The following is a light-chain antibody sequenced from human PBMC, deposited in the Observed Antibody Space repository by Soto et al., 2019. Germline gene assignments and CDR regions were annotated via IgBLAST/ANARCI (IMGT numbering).Light chain of an antibody. CDR1: SSNIGAGYD. J-gene: IGLJ1*01. V-gene: IGLV1-40*01. Sequence: QSVLTQPASVSGSPGQSITISCTGNSSNIGAGYDVHWYQQLPGTAPKLLIYGNTHRPSGVPDRFSASKSGTSASLAITGLQAEDEADYHCQSYDSSLSGYVFGTGTKVTVL. CDR2: GNT. CDR3: QSYDSSLSGYV.